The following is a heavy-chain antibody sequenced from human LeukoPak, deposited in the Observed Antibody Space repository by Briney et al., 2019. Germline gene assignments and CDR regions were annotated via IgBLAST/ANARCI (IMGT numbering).Heavy chain of an antibody. CDR1: GFTFSSPE. J-gene: IGHJ6*02. CDR3: AGGTGMDV. Sequence: GWSLRLSCAASGFTFSSPEMSWVRQAPGKGLEWVATIKQDGSEKYYVDFVKGRLSISRDNAKNSLYLQMNSLGGDDTAVYYCAGGTGMDVWGQGTTVTVSS. D-gene: IGHD2-15*01. V-gene: IGHV3-7*05. CDR2: IKQDGSEK.